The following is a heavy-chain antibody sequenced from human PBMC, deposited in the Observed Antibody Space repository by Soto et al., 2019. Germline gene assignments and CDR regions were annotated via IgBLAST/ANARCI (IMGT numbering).Heavy chain of an antibody. J-gene: IGHJ5*02. D-gene: IGHD6-13*01. CDR3: ARERSAAGTGWFDP. Sequence: QVQLVQSGAEVKKSGASVKVSCKASGYTFTSHDINWVRQATGQGLEWMGWMNPNSGNTGYAQKFQGRVTMTRNTSISTAYMELSSLRYEDTAVYYCARERSAAGTGWFDPWGQGTLVTVSS. V-gene: IGHV1-8*01. CDR2: MNPNSGNT. CDR1: GYTFTSHD.